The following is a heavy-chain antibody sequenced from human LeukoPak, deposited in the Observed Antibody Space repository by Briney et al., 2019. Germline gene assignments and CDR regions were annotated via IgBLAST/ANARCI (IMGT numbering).Heavy chain of an antibody. V-gene: IGHV4-34*01. D-gene: IGHD3-22*01. CDR2: INHSGST. Sequence: SETLSLTCAVYGGSSSGYYWSWIRQPPGKGLEWIGEINHSGSTNYNPSLKSRVTISVDTSKNQFSLKLSSVTAADTAVYYCARGRPKYYYDSSGYYYAYYFDYWGQGTLVTVSS. J-gene: IGHJ4*02. CDR3: ARGRPKYYYDSSGYYYAYYFDY. CDR1: GGSSSGYY.